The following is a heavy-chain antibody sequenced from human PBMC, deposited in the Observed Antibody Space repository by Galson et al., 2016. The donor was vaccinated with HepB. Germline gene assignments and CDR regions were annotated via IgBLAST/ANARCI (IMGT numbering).Heavy chain of an antibody. Sequence: QSGAEVKKPGESLRISCQGSGYLFNSYWIGWVRQMPGKGPEWKGIIFPGDSETKYSPSFEGQVTMSADKSISTAYLQWDSLKASDTAIYYCARRKTTGPAYYFDFGGQGTLVTVSS. D-gene: IGHD1/OR15-1a*01. CDR1: GYLFNSYW. CDR3: ARRKTTGPAYYFDF. V-gene: IGHV5-51*01. CDR2: IFPGDSET. J-gene: IGHJ4*02.